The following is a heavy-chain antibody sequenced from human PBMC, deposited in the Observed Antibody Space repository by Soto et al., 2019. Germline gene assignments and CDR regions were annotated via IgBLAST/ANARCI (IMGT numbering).Heavy chain of an antibody. CDR3: ARALGDYGDY. Sequence: QGQLAESGGGVVQPGRSLRLSCAASGFTFSSYAMHWVRQAAGKGLEWVAVISYDGSNKYYADSVKGRFTISRDNSKNTLYLQMNSLRVEDTAVYYCARALGDYGDYWGQGTLVTVSS. D-gene: IGHD4-17*01. CDR2: ISYDGSNK. CDR1: GFTFSSYA. J-gene: IGHJ4*02. V-gene: IGHV3-30-3*01.